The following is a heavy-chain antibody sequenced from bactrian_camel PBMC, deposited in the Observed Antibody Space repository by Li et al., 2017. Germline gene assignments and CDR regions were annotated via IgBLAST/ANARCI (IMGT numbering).Heavy chain of an antibody. CDR1: KADDSTVC. J-gene: IGHJ4*01. V-gene: IGHV3S53*01. CDR3: AATSQPFRLLDRLPPRSEYQY. D-gene: IGHD1*01. Sequence: HVQLVESGGGSVQAGGSLTLFCEISKADDSTVCMAWFRQAPGKEREGIAYIHHDLTTDYADSVKGRFTISQDNAKNALYLQMNNLSPEDSAMYFCAATSQPFRLLDRLPPRSEYQYWGQGTQVTVS. CDR2: IHHDLTT.